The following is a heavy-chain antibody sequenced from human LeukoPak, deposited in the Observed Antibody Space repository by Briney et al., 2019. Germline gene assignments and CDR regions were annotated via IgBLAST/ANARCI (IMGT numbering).Heavy chain of an antibody. J-gene: IGHJ3*02. CDR1: GFTFSTYG. CDR3: ARVFRPSLTVFIIRGAFDI. CDR2: ISYDGRDK. D-gene: IGHD3-3*01. Sequence: PGGSLRLSCEASGFTFSTYGMHWVRQAPGKGLEWMAGISYDGRDKFYADSVKGRSTISRDNTNNTLYLQMNSLRSEDTAVYYCARVFRPSLTVFIIRGAFDIWGQGTMVTVSS. V-gene: IGHV3-30*03.